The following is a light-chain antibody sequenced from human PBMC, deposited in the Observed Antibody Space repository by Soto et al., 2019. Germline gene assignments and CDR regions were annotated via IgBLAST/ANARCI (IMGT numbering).Light chain of an antibody. J-gene: IGLJ1*01. CDR1: SSNIGTGYD. Sequence: QSVLTQPPSVSGAPGQRVTISCTGSSSNIGTGYDVHWYQQLPGTAPKLLIYGNSNRASGVPDRFSGSKSGTSASLAITGLQAEDEADYYCQSFDSSRFYVFGTGTKVTVL. V-gene: IGLV1-40*01. CDR3: QSFDSSRFYV. CDR2: GNS.